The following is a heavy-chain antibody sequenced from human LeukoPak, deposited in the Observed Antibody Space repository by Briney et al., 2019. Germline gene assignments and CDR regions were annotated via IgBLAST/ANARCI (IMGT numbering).Heavy chain of an antibody. V-gene: IGHV3-23*01. Sequence: PGGSLRFSSAASGFTFSSYDLSWVRQAPGKGLDWVSGLTRGGESTFYADSVKGRFTISRDNSKNTLYLQMNSLRSEDTAVYYCAKVSRGRDYAAHCCGQGTLVTVSS. CDR2: LTRGGEST. CDR1: GFTFSSYD. J-gene: IGHJ4*02. CDR3: AKVSRGRDYAAHC. D-gene: IGHD4/OR15-4a*01.